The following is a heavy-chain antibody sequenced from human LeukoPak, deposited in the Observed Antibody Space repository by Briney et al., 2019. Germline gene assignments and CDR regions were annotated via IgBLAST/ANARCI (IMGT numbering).Heavy chain of an antibody. CDR3: ARDRGITIFGVVIPPYYFDY. Sequence: VASVKVSCKASGYTFTGYYMHWVRQAPGQGLAWMGWINPNSGGTNYAQKFQGRVTMTRDTSISTAYMELSRLRSDDTAVYYCARDRGITIFGVVIPPYYFDYWGQGTLVTVSS. CDR1: GYTFTGYY. V-gene: IGHV1-2*02. CDR2: INPNSGGT. J-gene: IGHJ4*02. D-gene: IGHD3-3*01.